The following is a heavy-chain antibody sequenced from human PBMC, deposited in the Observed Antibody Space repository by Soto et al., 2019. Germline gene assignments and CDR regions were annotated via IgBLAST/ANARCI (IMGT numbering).Heavy chain of an antibody. CDR2: ISGSGGGT. V-gene: IGHV3-23*01. CDR1: VFTFSICA. Sequence: WGSLAVACATSVFTFSICAMSWVRQAPGRGLEWVSGISGSGGGTYYADSVNGRFTISRDNSKNTLYLQMNSLRAEDTAVYYCAKDRSRSYGSGYPLGYFDYWGQGTLVTVSS. D-gene: IGHD3-22*01. CDR3: AKDRSRSYGSGYPLGYFDY. J-gene: IGHJ4*02.